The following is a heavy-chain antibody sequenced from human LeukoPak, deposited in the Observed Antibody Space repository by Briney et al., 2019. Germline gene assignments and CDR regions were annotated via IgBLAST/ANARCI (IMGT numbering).Heavy chain of an antibody. CDR2: IIPIFGTA. Sequence: SVKVSCKASGGTFSSYAISWVRQAPGQGLEWMGGIIPIFGTANYAQKFQGRVMITADESTSTAYMELSSLRSEDTAVYYCATTREMATIFSFSAFDIWGQGTMVTVSS. CDR3: ATTREMATIFSFSAFDI. D-gene: IGHD5-24*01. J-gene: IGHJ3*02. V-gene: IGHV1-69*13. CDR1: GGTFSSYA.